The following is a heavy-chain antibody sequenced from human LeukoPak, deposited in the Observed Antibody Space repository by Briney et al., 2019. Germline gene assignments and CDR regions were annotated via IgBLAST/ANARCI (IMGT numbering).Heavy chain of an antibody. J-gene: IGHJ4*02. Sequence: SETLSLTCAVYGGSFSGYYWSWIRQPPGKGLEWIGEINHSRSTNYNPSLKSRVTISVDTSKNQFSLRLTSVTASDTAVYYCARPVRCSATTCTGPFDYWGQGTLVTVSS. CDR2: INHSRST. CDR1: GGSFSGYY. V-gene: IGHV4-34*01. D-gene: IGHD6-19*01. CDR3: ARPVRCSATTCTGPFDY.